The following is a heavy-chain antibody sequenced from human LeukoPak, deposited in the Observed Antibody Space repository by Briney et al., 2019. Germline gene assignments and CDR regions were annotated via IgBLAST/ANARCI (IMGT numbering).Heavy chain of an antibody. CDR2: INHSGST. D-gene: IGHD3-22*01. CDR1: GGSFSGYY. J-gene: IGHJ5*02. Sequence: SETLSLTCAVYGGSFSGYYWSWIRQPPGKGLEWIGEINHSGSTNYNPSLKSRVTISVDTSKNQFSLKLSSVTAADTAVYYCARAPSSSGYYVPWGQGTLVTVSS. V-gene: IGHV4-34*01. CDR3: ARAPSSSGYYVP.